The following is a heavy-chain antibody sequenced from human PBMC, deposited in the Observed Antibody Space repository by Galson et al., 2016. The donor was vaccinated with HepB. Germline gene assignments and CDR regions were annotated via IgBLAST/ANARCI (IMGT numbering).Heavy chain of an antibody. V-gene: IGHV3-23*01. CDR2: INYRGEST. D-gene: IGHD7-27*01. Sequence: LRLSCAASGFTFSNHDMNWVRQAPGKGLEYISNINYRGESTSYVDSVKGRFTISRDNSRNTLYLQMDNLRAEDTAIYYCVKDPNWEGGCWGRGTPVTVSS. CDR3: VKDPNWEGGC. J-gene: IGHJ4*02. CDR1: GFTFSNHD.